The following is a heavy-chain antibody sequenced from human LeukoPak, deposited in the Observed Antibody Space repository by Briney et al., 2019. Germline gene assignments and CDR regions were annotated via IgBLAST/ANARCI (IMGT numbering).Heavy chain of an antibody. Sequence: SETLSFTCAFNGGSFSGYYWSWIPQPPGKGLGWMGEINHSGSTNYNPSLKSRVTISVDTSKNQFSLKLSSVTAADTAVYYCARDRGVITKRHAVDYWGQGTLVTVSS. CDR1: GGSFSGYY. J-gene: IGHJ4*02. V-gene: IGHV4-34*01. CDR2: INHSGST. D-gene: IGHD3-10*01. CDR3: ARDRGVITKRHAVDY.